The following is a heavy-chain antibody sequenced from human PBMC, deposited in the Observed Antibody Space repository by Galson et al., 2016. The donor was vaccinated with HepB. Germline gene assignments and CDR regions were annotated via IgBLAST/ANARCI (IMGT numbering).Heavy chain of an antibody. D-gene: IGHD5-12*01. V-gene: IGHV3-53*01. CDR3: ASNSGYGDSNWFDP. CDR1: GFTVTNSF. CDR2: IYPDGRT. Sequence: SLRLSCAASGFTVTNSFMTWVRQAPGKGLEWVTDIYPDGRTYYADRVKGRFTISRDNSKNSLYLQMNSLRAEDTAVYYCASNSGYGDSNWFDPWGQGTLVTVSS. J-gene: IGHJ5*02.